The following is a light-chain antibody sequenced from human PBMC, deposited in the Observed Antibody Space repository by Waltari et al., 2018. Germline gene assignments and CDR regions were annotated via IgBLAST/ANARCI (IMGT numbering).Light chain of an antibody. V-gene: IGLV3-21*04. CDR1: NIGGKS. CDR2: HDT. Sequence: SYVLTQSPSVSVAPGKTATITCGGNNIGGKSVHWYQQKPGQAPVVVISHDTDRPSGIPDRFSGSNSGDTATLTITMVEAGDEADYYCQVWDPSGDHFYVFGGGTKVTVL. J-gene: IGLJ1*01. CDR3: QVWDPSGDHFYV.